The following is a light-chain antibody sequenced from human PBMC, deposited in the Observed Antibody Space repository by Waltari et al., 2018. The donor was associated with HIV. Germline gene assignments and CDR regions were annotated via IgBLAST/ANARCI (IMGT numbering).Light chain of an antibody. Sequence: QSALTQTRSVSGSPGQSVTISCTGTSSDVGGYNSVSWYQQHPGKAPKLMIYDVSKRPSGVPDRFSGSKSGNTASLTISGLQAEDEADYYCCSYAGSYTFGVFGGGTKLTVL. CDR3: CSYAGSYTFGV. V-gene: IGLV2-11*01. CDR1: SSDVGGYNS. J-gene: IGLJ3*02. CDR2: DVS.